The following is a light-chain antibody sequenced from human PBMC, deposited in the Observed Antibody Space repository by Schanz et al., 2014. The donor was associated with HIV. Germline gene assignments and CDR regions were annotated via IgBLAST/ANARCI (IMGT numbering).Light chain of an antibody. CDR2: LNSDGSH. Sequence: LVLTQSPSASASLGASVKLTCTLSSGHSNYAIAWHQQQPEKGPRYLMKLNSDGSHSKGDGIPDRFSGSSSGAERYLTISSLQSEDEADYYCQTWDTGIRVFGGGTQLTVL. CDR3: QTWDTGIRV. J-gene: IGLJ3*02. CDR1: SGHSNYA. V-gene: IGLV4-69*01.